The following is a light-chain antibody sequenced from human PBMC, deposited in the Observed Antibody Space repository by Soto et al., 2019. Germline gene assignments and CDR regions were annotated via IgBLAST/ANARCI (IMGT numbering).Light chain of an antibody. V-gene: IGLV1-44*01. CDR1: SSNIRSYT. J-gene: IGLJ1*01. Sequence: QSVLTQPPSASGTPGQRVTISCSGSSSNIRSYTVNWYKQVPGTAPKLLIYSNDRRPSRVPDRFSSSKSGTSASLAISGLQSEDEADYYCAAWDDSLNGYVFGTGTKVTVL. CDR2: SND. CDR3: AAWDDSLNGYV.